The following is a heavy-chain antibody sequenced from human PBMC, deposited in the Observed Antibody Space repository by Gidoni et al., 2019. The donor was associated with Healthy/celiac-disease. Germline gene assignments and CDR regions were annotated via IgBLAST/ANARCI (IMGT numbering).Heavy chain of an antibody. CDR2: ISGSGGST. CDR3: GRRGSGWTIDY. V-gene: IGHV3-23*04. D-gene: IGHD6-19*01. J-gene: IGHJ4*02. Sequence: EVQLVESGGGSVQSGGSLRLFCAASGFTFSSYAMSWVRQAPGKGLEWVSAISGSGGSTYYADSVKGRFTISRDNSKNTLYLQMNSLRAEDTAVYYCGRRGSGWTIDYWGQGTLVTVSS. CDR1: GFTFSSYA.